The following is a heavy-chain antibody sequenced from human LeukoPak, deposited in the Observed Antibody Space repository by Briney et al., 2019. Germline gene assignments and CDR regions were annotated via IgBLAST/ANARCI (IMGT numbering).Heavy chain of an antibody. CDR2: IYYSGST. V-gene: IGHV4-59*11. J-gene: IGHJ4*02. Sequence: PSETLSLTCTVSGGSISSHYWSWIRQPPGKGLEWIGYIYYSGSTNYNPSLKSRVTISVDTSKNQFSLKLSSVTAADTAVYYRARDGYSYGYDYWGQGTLVTVSS. D-gene: IGHD5-18*01. CDR3: ARDGYSYGYDY. CDR1: GGSISSHY.